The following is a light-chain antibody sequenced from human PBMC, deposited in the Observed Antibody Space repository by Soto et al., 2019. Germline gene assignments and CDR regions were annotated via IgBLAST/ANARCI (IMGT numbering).Light chain of an antibody. J-gene: IGKJ3*01. V-gene: IGKV1-6*01. CDR1: QGIRND. CDR3: LQDYNYPRT. CDR2: GAS. Sequence: AIQMTQSPSSLSPSVGDRVTITCRASQGIRNDLNWYQQKLGKAPQLLIYGASTLQSGVPSRFSGSGSGIVFTLTIRSLQPEDFATYYCLQDYNYPRTFGPGTKVDIK.